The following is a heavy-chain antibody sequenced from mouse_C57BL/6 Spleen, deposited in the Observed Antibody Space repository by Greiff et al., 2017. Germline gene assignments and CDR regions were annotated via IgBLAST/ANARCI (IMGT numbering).Heavy chain of an antibody. D-gene: IGHD2-2*01. V-gene: IGHV1-82*01. CDR2: IYPGDGDT. CDR3: ARRAYGYDGAMDY. Sequence: VQLQQSGPELVKPGASVKISCKASGYAFSSSWMNWVKQRPGKGLEWIGRIYPGDGDTNYNGKFKGKATLTADKSSSTAYMQLSSLTSEDSAVYCCARRAYGYDGAMDYWGQGTSVTVSS. CDR1: GYAFSSSW. J-gene: IGHJ4*01.